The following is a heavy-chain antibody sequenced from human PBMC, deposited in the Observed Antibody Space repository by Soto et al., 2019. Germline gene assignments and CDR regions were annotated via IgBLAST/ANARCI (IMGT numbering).Heavy chain of an antibody. CDR1: GFSFNSYA. CDR3: ATPPYYGAGSDYPHHYYYGFDV. Sequence: PGGSLRLSCAASGFSFNSYATHWVRQTPGKGLEWVAVISYDGMNKYYTGSVRGRFTVSRDNSKNTMFLQMHGLRAEDTAVYYCATPPYYGAGSDYPHHYYYGFDVCGQGTTVTVSS. J-gene: IGHJ6*02. V-gene: IGHV3-30*04. CDR2: ISYDGMNK. D-gene: IGHD3-10*01.